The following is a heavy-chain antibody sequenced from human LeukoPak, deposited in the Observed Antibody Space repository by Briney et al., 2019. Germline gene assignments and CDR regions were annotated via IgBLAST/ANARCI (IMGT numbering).Heavy chain of an antibody. CDR1: GYTFTSYG. CDR2: IGAYNGNT. CDR3: ARESEEYYYDSSGYFDY. D-gene: IGHD3-22*01. J-gene: IGHJ4*02. V-gene: IGHV1-18*01. Sequence: ASVKVSCKASGYTFTSYGISWVRQAPGQGLEWMGWIGAYNGNTNYAQKLQGRVTMTTDTSTSTAYMELRSLRSDDTAVYYCARESEEYYYDSSGYFDYWGQGTLVTVSS.